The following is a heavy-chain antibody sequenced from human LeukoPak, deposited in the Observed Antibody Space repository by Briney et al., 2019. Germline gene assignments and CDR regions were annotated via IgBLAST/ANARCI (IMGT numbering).Heavy chain of an antibody. J-gene: IGHJ4*02. CDR2: FYYTGST. Sequence: SGTLSLTCTVSGGSISSSSYYWGWIRQPPGKGLEWIGSFYYTGSTYYNPSLKSRVTISVDTSKNQFSLKLSSVTAADTAVYYCARRLGYCSGSSCSYFDYWGQGTLVPVSS. CDR3: ARRLGYCSGSSCSYFDY. CDR1: GGSISSSSYY. D-gene: IGHD2-15*01. V-gene: IGHV4-39*01.